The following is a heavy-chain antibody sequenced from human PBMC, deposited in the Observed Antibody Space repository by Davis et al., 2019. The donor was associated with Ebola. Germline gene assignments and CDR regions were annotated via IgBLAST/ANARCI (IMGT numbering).Heavy chain of an antibody. J-gene: IGHJ4*02. Sequence: SGPTLVTPSETLTLTCTVSGFSLPHARMRLPWFPQPPGKALEWLAHIFSNDEKSYSTSLKSRLTISKDTSKSQVVLTMTNMDPVDTATYYCARIRKWELLSIDYWGQGTLVTVSS. CDR1: GFSLPHARMR. V-gene: IGHV2-26*01. CDR3: ARIRKWELLSIDY. D-gene: IGHD1-26*01. CDR2: IFSNDEK.